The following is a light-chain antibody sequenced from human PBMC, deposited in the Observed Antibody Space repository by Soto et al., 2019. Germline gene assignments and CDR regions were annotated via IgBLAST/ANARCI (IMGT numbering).Light chain of an antibody. V-gene: IGLV2-23*01. Sequence: QSALTQPASVSGSPGQSITISCTGTSSDVGRFNFVSWFQQHPGKAPKLMIYEGSKRPSGVSNRFSGSKSGNTASLTISGLQAEDEADYYCCSYAGSSTFVFGTGTKGTVL. CDR3: CSYAGSSTFV. CDR1: SSDVGRFNF. CDR2: EGS. J-gene: IGLJ1*01.